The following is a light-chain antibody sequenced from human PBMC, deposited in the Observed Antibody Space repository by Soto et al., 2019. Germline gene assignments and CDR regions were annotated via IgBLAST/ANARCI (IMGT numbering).Light chain of an antibody. CDR3: QQYYTTPLT. V-gene: IGKV4-1*01. J-gene: IGKJ4*01. Sequence: DIVMTQSPDSLAVSPGERATINCKSSQSVLYSSNNKNYLAWYQQKPGQPPKLLIYWASARESGVPDRFSGSGSGTDFTLTISSLQAEDVAVYYCQQYYTTPLTFGGGTKVDNK. CDR1: QSVLYSSNNKNY. CDR2: WAS.